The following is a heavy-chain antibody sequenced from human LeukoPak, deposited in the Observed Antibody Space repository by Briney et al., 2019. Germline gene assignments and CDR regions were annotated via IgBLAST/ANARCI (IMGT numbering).Heavy chain of an antibody. CDR2: IYSGGSS. CDR3: TKGPEYSSSPRGFYYYYYMDV. J-gene: IGHJ6*03. D-gene: IGHD6-6*01. Sequence: PGGSLRLSCAASGFTVSSNYMSWVRQALGKGLEWVSVIYSGGSSYYADSVKGRFTISRDNSKNTVYLQMNSLRVEDTAVYYCTKGPEYSSSPRGFYYYYYMDVWGKGTTVTVSS. V-gene: IGHV3-66*01. CDR1: GFTVSSNY.